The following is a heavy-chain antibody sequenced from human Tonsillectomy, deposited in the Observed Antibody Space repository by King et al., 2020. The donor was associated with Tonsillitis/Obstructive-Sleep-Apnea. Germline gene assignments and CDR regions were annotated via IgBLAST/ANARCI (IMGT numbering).Heavy chain of an antibody. J-gene: IGHJ4*02. D-gene: IGHD1-26*01. CDR1: GFTFSSYS. CDR3: ARDGSLSNCSERASPNYIDH. Sequence: VQLVESGGGLVKPGGSLRLSCAASGFTFSSYSMKWVRQAPGKGLEWVSSISSSSSYIYYVDAVKGRFTISRDNAKNSLYLQMNSLSADDTAVYYCARDGSLSNCSERASPNYIDHWGQGTLVTVSS. CDR2: ISSSSSYI. V-gene: IGHV3-21*01.